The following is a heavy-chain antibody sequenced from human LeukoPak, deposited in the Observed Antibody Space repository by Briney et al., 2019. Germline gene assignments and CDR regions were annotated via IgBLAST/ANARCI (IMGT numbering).Heavy chain of an antibody. Sequence: SETLSLTCTVSGGSISSSSYYWGWIRQPPGKGLEWIGEINHSGSTNYNPSLKSRVTISVDTSKNQFSLKLSSVTAADTAVYYCARGRYFDYWGQGTLATVSS. J-gene: IGHJ4*02. CDR2: INHSGST. CDR3: ARGRYFDY. CDR1: GGSISSSSYY. V-gene: IGHV4-39*07.